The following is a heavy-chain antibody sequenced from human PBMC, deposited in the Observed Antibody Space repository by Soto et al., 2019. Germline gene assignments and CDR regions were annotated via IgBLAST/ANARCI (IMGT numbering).Heavy chain of an antibody. D-gene: IGHD1-1*01. V-gene: IGHV3-74*01. J-gene: IGHJ4*02. CDR1: GFTLRSYW. CDR3: ARNLNGYGNWDY. CDR2: IDGSGSNT. Sequence: GESLKISCAASGFTLRSYWMHWVRQAPGGGLVWVSRIDGSGSNTFYADSVKGRFTISRDNAKNTLYLQMNNLSPEDTAVYYCARNLNGYGNWDYWGQGNLVTSPQ.